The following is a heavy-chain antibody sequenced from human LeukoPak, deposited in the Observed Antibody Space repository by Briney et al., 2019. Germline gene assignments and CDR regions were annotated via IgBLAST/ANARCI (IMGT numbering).Heavy chain of an antibody. D-gene: IGHD3-22*01. CDR1: DGSISGYY. J-gene: IGHJ4*02. CDR2: IYYNGNT. V-gene: IGHV4-59*08. Sequence: SETLSLTCTVSDGSISGYYWSWIRQPPGKGLEWIGYIYYNGNTKYNPSLKSRVTISVDTSKNQFSLKLRSVTAADTAVYYCARTYLGYYDSSGYAYYFDYWGQGTLVPVSS. CDR3: ARTYLGYYDSSGYAYYFDY.